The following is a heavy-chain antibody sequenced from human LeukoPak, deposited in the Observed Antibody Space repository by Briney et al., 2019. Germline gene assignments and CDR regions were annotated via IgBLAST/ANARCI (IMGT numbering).Heavy chain of an antibody. J-gene: IGHJ3*01. CDR1: GFTFSSYE. Sequence: PGGSLRLSCAASGFTFSSYEMNWVRQAPGKGLEWVGRIKSKTNGGTTDYAAPVKGRFTISRDDSKNTLYLQMDSLNTEDTALYYCTTVANYYGSGSQTIDVWGQGTMVTVSS. CDR3: TTVANYYGSGSQTIDV. D-gene: IGHD3-10*01. V-gene: IGHV3-15*01. CDR2: IKSKTNGGTT.